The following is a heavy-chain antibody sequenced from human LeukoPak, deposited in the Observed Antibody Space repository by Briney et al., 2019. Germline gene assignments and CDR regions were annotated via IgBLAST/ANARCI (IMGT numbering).Heavy chain of an antibody. D-gene: IGHD3-10*01. J-gene: IGHJ3*02. CDR1: GYTFTSYA. CDR2: INAGNGNT. Sequence: ASVKVSCKASGYTFTSYAMYWVRQAPGQRLEWMGWINAGNGNTKYSQKLQGRVTITRDTSASTVYMELSSLRSEDTAVYYCARERGYYGSGSHSTRDAFDIXXXGTMVTVSS. V-gene: IGHV1-3*01. CDR3: ARERGYYGSGSHSTRDAFDI.